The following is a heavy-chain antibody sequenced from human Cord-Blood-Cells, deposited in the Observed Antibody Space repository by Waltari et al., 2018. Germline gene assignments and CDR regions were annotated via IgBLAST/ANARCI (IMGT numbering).Heavy chain of an antibody. CDR1: GYTFTSYA. CDR2: INAGNGNT. J-gene: IGHJ4*02. V-gene: IGHV1-3*01. D-gene: IGHD2-8*02. CDR3: ARDVGYCTGGVCYYFDY. Sequence: QVQLVQSGAEVKKPGASVKVPCKASGYTFTSYALHWVRQAPGQRLEWMGWINAGNGNTKYSQKFQGRVTITRDTSASTAYMELSSLRSEDTAVYYCARDVGYCTGGVCYYFDYWGQGTLVTVSS.